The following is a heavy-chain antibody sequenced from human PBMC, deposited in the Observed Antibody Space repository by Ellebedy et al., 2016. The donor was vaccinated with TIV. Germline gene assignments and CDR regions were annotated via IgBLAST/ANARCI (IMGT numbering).Heavy chain of an antibody. CDR3: ARANWELGDAFDI. D-gene: IGHD1-1*01. J-gene: IGHJ3*02. CDR2: IYNTGHT. V-gene: IGHV4-4*07. Sequence: GSLRLXCSVSGGSISNYYWSWIRQPAGKGLEWLGRIYNTGHTNYNPSLKSRLTMSVDTSKNQFSLKLSSLTAADTARYYCARANWELGDAFDIWGQGTMVTVS. CDR1: GGSISNYY.